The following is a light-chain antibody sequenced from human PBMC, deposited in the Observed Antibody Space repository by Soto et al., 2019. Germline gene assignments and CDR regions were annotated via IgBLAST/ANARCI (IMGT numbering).Light chain of an antibody. CDR1: QSTCDW. V-gene: IGKV1-5*03. CDR2: KAS. J-gene: IGKJ1*01. CDR3: QQYNSYSPT. Sequence: DIEMTQSPSTLSASVGARATITCRASQSTCDWLAWYQQKAGKAPNLLIYKASRLESGVPSRFSGSGSETEFTLTISGLQPGDSATYYCQQYNSYSPTFGQGTKVDIK.